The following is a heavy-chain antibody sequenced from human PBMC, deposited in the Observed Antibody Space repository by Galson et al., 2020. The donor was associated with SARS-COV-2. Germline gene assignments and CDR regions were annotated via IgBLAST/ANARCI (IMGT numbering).Heavy chain of an antibody. V-gene: IGHV4-59*12. CDR1: DAPMSSYY. Sequence: ETSETLSLTCSVSDAPMSSYYWSWIRQPPGKGLEWIGYISYSGSTSYNPSLRSRVTISVDLSKNQLSLKVTSVTAADTAVYYCARARIVVITVDAFDIWGQGTMVTVSS. CDR2: ISYSGST. J-gene: IGHJ3*02. CDR3: ARARIVVITVDAFDI. D-gene: IGHD3-22*01.